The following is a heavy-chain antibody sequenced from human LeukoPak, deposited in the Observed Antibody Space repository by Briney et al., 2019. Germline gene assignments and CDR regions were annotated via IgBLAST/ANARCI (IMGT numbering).Heavy chain of an antibody. CDR3: ARGSPAYYYDSSGYYGDAFDI. V-gene: IGHV4-59*01. J-gene: IGHJ3*02. D-gene: IGHD3-22*01. Sequence: PSETLSLTCTVSGDSITNYYWSWYRQPPGQGLEWIGYIYYSGSTNYNPSLKSRVTISVDTSKNQFSLKLSSVTAADTAVYYCARGSPAYYYDSSGYYGDAFDIWGQGTMVTVSS. CDR2: IYYSGST. CDR1: GDSITNYY.